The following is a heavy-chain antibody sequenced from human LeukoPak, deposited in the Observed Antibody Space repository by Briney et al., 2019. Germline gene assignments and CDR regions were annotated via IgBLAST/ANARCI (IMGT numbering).Heavy chain of an antibody. CDR2: TNYRSKWYN. J-gene: IGHJ4*02. Sequence: SQTLSLTCDISGDSVSGNIVAWNWIRQSPSRGLEWLGRTNYRSKWYNDYAVSVRGRKTINPDTSKNRFSLQLDSVTPEDTAVYYCARGSSGSFDYWGQGTLVTVSS. D-gene: IGHD6-19*01. CDR1: GDSVSGNIVA. CDR3: ARGSSGSFDY. V-gene: IGHV6-1*01.